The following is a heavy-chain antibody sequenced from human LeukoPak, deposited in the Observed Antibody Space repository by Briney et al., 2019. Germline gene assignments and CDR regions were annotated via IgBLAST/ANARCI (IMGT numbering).Heavy chain of an antibody. Sequence: GRSLRLSCAASGFTFSSYGMHWVRQAPGKGLEWVAVISYDGSNKYYADSVKGRFTISRDNSKNTLYLQMNSLRAEDTAVYYCAKVGYYGSGSYCDYWGQGTLVTVSS. V-gene: IGHV3-30*18. CDR3: AKVGYYGSGSYCDY. CDR1: GFTFSSYG. D-gene: IGHD3-10*01. CDR2: ISYDGSNK. J-gene: IGHJ4*02.